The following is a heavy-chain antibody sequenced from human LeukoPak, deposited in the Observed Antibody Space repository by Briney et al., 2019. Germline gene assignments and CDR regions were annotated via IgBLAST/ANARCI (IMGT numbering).Heavy chain of an antibody. J-gene: IGHJ6*02. Sequence: SETLSLTCAVYGGSFSGYYWSWIRQPPGKGLEWIGEINHSGSTNYNPSLKSRVTISVDTSKNQFSLKLSSVTAADTAVYYCARGQEVDYYYGMDVWGQGTTVTVSS. CDR1: GGSFSGYY. CDR3: ARGQEVDYYYGMDV. CDR2: INHSGST. V-gene: IGHV4-34*01.